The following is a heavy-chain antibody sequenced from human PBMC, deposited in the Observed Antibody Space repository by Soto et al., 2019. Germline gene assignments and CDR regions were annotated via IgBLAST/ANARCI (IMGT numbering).Heavy chain of an antibody. J-gene: IGHJ6*03. CDR2: ISSSSSYI. Sequence: GSLRLSCAASGFTFRSYSMNWVRQAPGKGLEWVSSISSSSSYIYYADSVKGRFTISRDNAKNSLYLQMNSLRAEDTAVYYCARDKEVGITGRYMDVWGKGTTVTVSS. CDR1: GFTFRSYS. CDR3: ARDKEVGITGRYMDV. V-gene: IGHV3-21*01. D-gene: IGHD1-20*01.